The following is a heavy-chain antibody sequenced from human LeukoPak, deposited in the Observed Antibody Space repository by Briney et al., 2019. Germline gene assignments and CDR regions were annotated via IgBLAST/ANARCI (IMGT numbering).Heavy chain of an antibody. CDR2: IKQDGSEK. CDR1: GFTFSSYW. Sequence: GRSLRLSCAASGFTFSSYWMSWVRQAPGKGLEWVANIKQDGSEKYYVDSVKGRFTISRDNAKNSLYLQMNSLRAEDTAVYYCARDIIDSGYDLEELPLISDYWGQGTLVTVSS. J-gene: IGHJ4*02. CDR3: ARDIIDSGYDLEELPLISDY. D-gene: IGHD5-12*01. V-gene: IGHV3-7*01.